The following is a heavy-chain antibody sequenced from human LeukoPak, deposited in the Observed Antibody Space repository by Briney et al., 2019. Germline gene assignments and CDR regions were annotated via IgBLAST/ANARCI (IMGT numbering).Heavy chain of an antibody. J-gene: IGHJ5*02. Sequence: PSGTLSLTCDFSGYSIRSGSYWGWIRQPPGKGLEWIGCMFHSGDTYHNPSLKSRATKPADTSKNQFSLRLPSVTAADTAVYYCAKVGAYGDYARHDLWGQGTLVTVSS. D-gene: IGHD4-17*01. CDR2: MFHSGDT. V-gene: IGHV4-38-2*01. CDR3: AKVGAYGDYARHDL. CDR1: GYSIRSGSY.